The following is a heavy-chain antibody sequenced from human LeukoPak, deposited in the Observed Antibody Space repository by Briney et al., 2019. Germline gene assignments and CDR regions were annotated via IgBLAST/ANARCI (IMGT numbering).Heavy chain of an antibody. J-gene: IGHJ4*02. D-gene: IGHD6-19*01. CDR1: GGSFSGYY. V-gene: IGHV4-34*01. Sequence: SETLSLTCAVYGGSFSGYYWSWIRQPPGKGLEWIGEINHSGSTNYNPSLKSRVTISVDTPKNQFSLKLSSVTAADTAVYYCARVRSSGWLDYWGQGTLVTVSS. CDR3: ARVRSSGWLDY. CDR2: INHSGST.